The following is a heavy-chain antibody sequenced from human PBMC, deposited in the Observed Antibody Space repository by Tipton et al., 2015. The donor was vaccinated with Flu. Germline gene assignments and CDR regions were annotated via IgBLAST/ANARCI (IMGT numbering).Heavy chain of an antibody. CDR3: ARGMMYKRSSADH. V-gene: IGHV4-4*07. D-gene: IGHD6-6*01. J-gene: IGHJ4*02. Sequence: TLSLTCSVSGGSISGYYWSWVRQPAGKGLEWIGRIFTSGSTNVNPSLKGRVTMSIDTSKQQFSLRLTSVTAADTAVYYCARGMMYKRSSADHWGPGTLVSVSS. CDR1: GGSISGYY. CDR2: IFTSGST.